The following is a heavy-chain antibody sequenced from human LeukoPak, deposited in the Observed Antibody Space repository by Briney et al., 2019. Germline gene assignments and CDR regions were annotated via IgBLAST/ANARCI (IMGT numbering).Heavy chain of an antibody. CDR1: GYSFTRYW. Sequence: GESLKISCKGSGYSFTRYWIGWVRQMPGKGLEWMGIIYPGDSDTRYSPSFQGQVTISADKSISTAYLQWSSLKASDTAMYYCATSYYYDSSGYYPYYFDYWGQGTLVTVSS. J-gene: IGHJ4*02. D-gene: IGHD3-22*01. CDR2: IYPGDSDT. CDR3: ATSYYYDSSGYYPYYFDY. V-gene: IGHV5-51*01.